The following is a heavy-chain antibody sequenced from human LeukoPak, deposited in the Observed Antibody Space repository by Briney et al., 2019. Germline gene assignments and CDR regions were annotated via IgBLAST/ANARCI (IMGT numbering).Heavy chain of an antibody. J-gene: IGHJ5*02. CDR1: GGSISSYY. V-gene: IGHV4-59*01. Sequence: SETLSLTCTVSGGSISSYYWSWIRQPPGKGLEWIGYIYYSGSTNYNPSLKSRVTISVDTSKNQFSLKLSSVTAADTAVYYCAGYYTAMADNWFDPWGQGTLVPVSS. CDR3: AGYYTAMADNWFDP. D-gene: IGHD5-18*01. CDR2: IYYSGST.